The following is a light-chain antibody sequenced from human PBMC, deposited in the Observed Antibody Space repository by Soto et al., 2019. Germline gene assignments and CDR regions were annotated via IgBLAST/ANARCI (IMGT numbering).Light chain of an antibody. V-gene: IGLV2-23*01. Sequence: QSALTQPASLSGSPGQSITMSCAGASSDVGSYNLVSWYQQYPGKAPKLIIYEGNKRPSGVSNRFSGSGSGNTASLTISGLQAEDAADYYCCSYTGSSTSFGGGTKLTVL. CDR1: SSDVGSYNL. CDR2: EGN. J-gene: IGLJ3*02. CDR3: CSYTGSSTS.